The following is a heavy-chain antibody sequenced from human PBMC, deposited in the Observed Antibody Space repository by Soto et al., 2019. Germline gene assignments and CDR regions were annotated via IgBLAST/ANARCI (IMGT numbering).Heavy chain of an antibody. CDR2: IYPGDSDT. CDR1: GYSFTSYW. V-gene: IGHV5-51*01. J-gene: IGHJ6*04. CDR3: ARRGWGGSSSPPLYCMDV. Sequence: GESRKISCKGSGYSFTSYWIGWVRQMPGKGLEWMGIIYPGDSDTRYSPSFQGQVTISADKSISTAYLQWSSLKASDTAMYYCARRGWGGSSSPPLYCMDVRGKRTKVTVSS. D-gene: IGHD6-6*01.